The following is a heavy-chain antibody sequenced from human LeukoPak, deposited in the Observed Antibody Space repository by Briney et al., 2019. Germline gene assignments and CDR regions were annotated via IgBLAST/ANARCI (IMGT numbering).Heavy chain of an antibody. J-gene: IGHJ4*02. CDR2: IDRSGDII. Sequence: GASLLLSCTASGFSFGDYSMGCVRPAPGKGLECTSYIDRSGDIIYYAGSMKGRFTISRDNARNSLYLEMNSLRVEDTAVYYCVRLGGGSYFDNWGQGTLVTVSS. V-gene: IGHV3-11*01. CDR1: GFSFGDYS. D-gene: IGHD1-26*01. CDR3: VRLGGGSYFDN.